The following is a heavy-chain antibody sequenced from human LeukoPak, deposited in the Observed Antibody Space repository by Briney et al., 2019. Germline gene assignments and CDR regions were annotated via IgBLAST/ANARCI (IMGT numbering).Heavy chain of an antibody. D-gene: IGHD3-22*01. CDR1: GFTFDDYA. J-gene: IGHJ1*01. CDR3: AKARGYYDSSGYYHEYFQH. V-gene: IGHV3-9*01. CDR2: ISWNSGSI. Sequence: PARSLRLSCAASGFTFDDYAMHWVRQAPGKGLEWVSGISWNSGSIGYADSVKGRFTISRDNAKNSLYLQKNRLRAEDTALYYCAKARGYYDSSGYYHEYFQHWGQGTLVTVSS.